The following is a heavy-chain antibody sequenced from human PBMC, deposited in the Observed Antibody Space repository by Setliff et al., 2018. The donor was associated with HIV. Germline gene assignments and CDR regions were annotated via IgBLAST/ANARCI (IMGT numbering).Heavy chain of an antibody. CDR2: IYYSGST. CDR3: ARHQDLNYYDSSSFDY. Sequence: SETLSLTCTVSGGSISSYYWTWLRQFPGKGLEWIGYIYYSGSTYYNPSLKSRITISLDTSKNQFSLNLDSVTAADTAVYFCARHQDLNYYDSSSFDYWGQGTLVTVSS. D-gene: IGHD3-22*01. V-gene: IGHV4-59*06. CDR1: GGSISSYY. J-gene: IGHJ4*02.